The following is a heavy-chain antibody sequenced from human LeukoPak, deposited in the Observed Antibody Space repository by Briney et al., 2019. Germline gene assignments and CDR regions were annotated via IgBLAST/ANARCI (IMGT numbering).Heavy chain of an antibody. CDR1: GYTFTSYG. J-gene: IGHJ6*03. CDR2: MNPNSGNT. Sequence: ASVKVSCKASGYTFTSYGISWVRQAPGQGLEWMGWMNPNSGNTGYAQKFQGRVTITRNTSISTAYMELSSLRSEDTAVYYCARGLVAADNHYYMDVWGKGTTVAISS. V-gene: IGHV1-8*03. CDR3: ARGLVAADNHYYMDV. D-gene: IGHD6-13*01.